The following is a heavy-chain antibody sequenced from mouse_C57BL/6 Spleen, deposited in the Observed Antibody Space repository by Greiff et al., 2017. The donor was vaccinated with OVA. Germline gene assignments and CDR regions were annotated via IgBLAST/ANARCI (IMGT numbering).Heavy chain of an antibody. D-gene: IGHD1-1*01. Sequence: QVQLKESGAELMKPGASVKLSCKATGYTFTGYWIEWVKQRPGHGLEWIGEILPGSGSTNYNEKFKGKATFTADTSSNTAYMQLSSLTTEDSAIYYCARIRYYYGSPWFAYWGQGTLVTVSA. J-gene: IGHJ3*01. CDR1: GYTFTGYW. V-gene: IGHV1-9*01. CDR2: ILPGSGST. CDR3: ARIRYYYGSPWFAY.